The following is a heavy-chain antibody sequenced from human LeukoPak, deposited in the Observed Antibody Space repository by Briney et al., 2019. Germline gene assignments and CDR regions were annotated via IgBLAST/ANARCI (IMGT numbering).Heavy chain of an antibody. CDR2: IYYSGST. V-gene: IGHV4-30-4*08. D-gene: IGHD3-16*01. CDR3: ARDGGCNDFDY. CDR1: GGSFSGYY. J-gene: IGHJ4*02. Sequence: SSETLSLTCAVYGGSFSGYYWSWIRQPPGKGLEGMGCIYYSGSTYYNQSRKRRVTISVDTSKNQFSLKLSSVTAADTAVYYCARDGGCNDFDYWGQGTLVTVS.